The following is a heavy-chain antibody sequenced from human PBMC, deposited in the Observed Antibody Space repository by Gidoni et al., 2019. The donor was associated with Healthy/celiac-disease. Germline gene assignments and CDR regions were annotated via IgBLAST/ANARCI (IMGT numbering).Heavy chain of an antibody. CDR2: INHSGST. Sequence: QVQLQQWGAGLLKPSETLSLTCAVYGGSFSGYYWSWIRQPPGKGLEWIGEINHSGSTNYNPSLKSRVTISVDTSKNQFSLKLSSVTAADTAVYYCARGRVVWYYGSGSYIPGGPFDYWGQGTLVTVSS. CDR1: GGSFSGYY. D-gene: IGHD3-10*01. J-gene: IGHJ4*02. CDR3: ARGRVVWYYGSGSYIPGGPFDY. V-gene: IGHV4-34*01.